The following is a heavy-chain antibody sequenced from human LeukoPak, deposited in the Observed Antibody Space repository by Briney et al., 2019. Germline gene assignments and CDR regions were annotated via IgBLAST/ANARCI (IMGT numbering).Heavy chain of an antibody. CDR3: ARICSTTDCLISA. Sequence: GGSLRLSCAASVFTVSSNYMSWVRQAPWKGLVGVSRINSDGSYTSYADFVKGRFTISRDNAKNTVYLQMSSLRAEDTAVYYCARICSTTDCLISAWGQGTLVTVSS. D-gene: IGHD2-2*01. J-gene: IGHJ4*02. CDR1: VFTVSSNY. V-gene: IGHV3-74*01. CDR2: INSDGSYT.